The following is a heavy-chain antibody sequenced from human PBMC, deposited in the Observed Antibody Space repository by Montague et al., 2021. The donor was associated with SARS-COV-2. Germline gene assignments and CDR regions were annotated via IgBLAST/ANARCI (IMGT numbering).Heavy chain of an antibody. CDR1: GGSISSYY. V-gene: IGHV4-4*07. Sequence: SETLSLTCTVSGGSISSYYWNWIRQSAGEGLEWIGRIYTSGSTNYDPSLKSRVTMSVDTSKNQFSLKLSSVTAADTAVYYCARGALFYDSSGYYSDAFDIWGQGAMVTVSS. D-gene: IGHD3-22*01. CDR2: IYTSGST. CDR3: ARGALFYDSSGYYSDAFDI. J-gene: IGHJ3*02.